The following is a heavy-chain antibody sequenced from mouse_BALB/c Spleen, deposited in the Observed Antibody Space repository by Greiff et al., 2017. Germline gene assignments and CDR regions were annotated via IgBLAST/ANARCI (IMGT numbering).Heavy chain of an antibody. D-gene: IGHD2-14*01. V-gene: IGHV1-4*01. CDR2: INPSSGYT. J-gene: IGHJ4*01. CDR3: ARTEEVRRWGDY. CDR1: GYTFTSYT. Sequence: VQLQQSGAELARPGASVKMSCKASGYTFTSYTMHWVKQRPGQGLEWIGYINPSSGYTNYNQKFKDKATLTADKSSSTAYMQLSSLTSEDSAVYYCARTEEVRRWGDYWGQGTSVTVSS.